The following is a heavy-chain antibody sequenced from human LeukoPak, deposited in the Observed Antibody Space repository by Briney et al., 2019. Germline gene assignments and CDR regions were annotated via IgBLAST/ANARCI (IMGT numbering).Heavy chain of an antibody. J-gene: IGHJ4*02. Sequence: SRSLRLSCAASGFKFDEYAMHWVRQAPGKGLEWVAGITWNSGSLGYADSVKGRFTISRDNAKMSLYLQMNSLRPEDTALYYCANLGFWGQGTLVSVSS. D-gene: IGHD2-15*01. V-gene: IGHV3-9*01. CDR1: GFKFDEYA. CDR2: ITWNSGSL. CDR3: ANLGF.